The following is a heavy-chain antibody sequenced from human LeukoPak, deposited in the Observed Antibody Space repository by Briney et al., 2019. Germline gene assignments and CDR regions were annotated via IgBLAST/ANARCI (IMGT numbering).Heavy chain of an antibody. Sequence: SETLSLTCTVSGGSIRSAGYHWTWTRQHPGKGLEWIGYIYYNGSTYYNPSLKSRVTISVDTSSNQFSLRLRSLTAADTAVYYCARDRQWLGSDYWGQGTLVTVSS. CDR3: ARDRQWLGSDY. J-gene: IGHJ4*02. CDR2: IYYNGST. D-gene: IGHD6-19*01. CDR1: GGSIRSAGYH. V-gene: IGHV4-31*03.